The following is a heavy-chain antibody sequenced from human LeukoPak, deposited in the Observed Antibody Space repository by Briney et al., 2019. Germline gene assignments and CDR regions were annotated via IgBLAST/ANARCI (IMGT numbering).Heavy chain of an antibody. CDR2: IKQDGSER. V-gene: IGHV3-7*01. D-gene: IGHD6-6*01. J-gene: IGHJ4*02. Sequence: GGSLRLSCAASGFTFSSYWMSWVRQAPGKGLEWVANIKQDGSERYYVDSVKGRFTISRDNAKNSLYLQMNSLRAEDTAVYYCARNGLGIAARPSWRWGQGTLVTVSS. CDR3: ARNGLGIAARPSWR. CDR1: GFTFSSYW.